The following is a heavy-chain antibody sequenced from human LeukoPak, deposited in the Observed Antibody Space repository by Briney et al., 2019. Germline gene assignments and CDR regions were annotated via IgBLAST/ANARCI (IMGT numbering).Heavy chain of an antibody. J-gene: IGHJ3*02. D-gene: IGHD1-1*01. CDR2: IDWDDDK. CDR1: GFSLSTSGMC. Sequence: SGPTLVNPTQTLTLTCTFSGFSLSTSGMCVSWIRQPPGKALGWLARIDWDDDKYYSTSLKTRLTISKDTSKNQVVLTMTNMDPVDTATYYCARITTREPHDAFDIWGQGTVVTVSS. CDR3: ARITTREPHDAFDI. V-gene: IGHV2-70*11.